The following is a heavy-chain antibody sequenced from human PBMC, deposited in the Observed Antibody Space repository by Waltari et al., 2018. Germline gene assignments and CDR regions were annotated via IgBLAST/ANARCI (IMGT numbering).Heavy chain of an antibody. D-gene: IGHD4-17*01. Sequence: QVQLVQSGAEVKKPGASVKVSCKASGYTFTGYYMHWVRQAPGQGLEWMGWMNPNSGNTGYAQKFQGRVTMTRNTSISTAYMELSSLRSEDTAVYYCARDGDPAFDYWGQGTLVTVSS. CDR2: MNPNSGNT. J-gene: IGHJ4*02. V-gene: IGHV1-8*02. CDR3: ARDGDPAFDY. CDR1: GYTFTGYY.